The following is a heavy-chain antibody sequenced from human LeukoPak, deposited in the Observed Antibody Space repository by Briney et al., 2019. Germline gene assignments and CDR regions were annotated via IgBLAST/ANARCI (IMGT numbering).Heavy chain of an antibody. J-gene: IGHJ6*03. CDR2: INHSGST. V-gene: IGHV4-34*01. CDR3: ARDVQLWLQYYYYYMDV. Sequence: SETLSLTCSVSGGSFSGYYWSWIRQPPGKGLEWIGEINHSGSTNYNPSLKSRVTISVDTSKNQFSLKLSSVTAEDTAVYYCARDVQLWLQYYYYYMDVWGKGTTVTVSS. CDR1: GGSFSGYY. D-gene: IGHD5-18*01.